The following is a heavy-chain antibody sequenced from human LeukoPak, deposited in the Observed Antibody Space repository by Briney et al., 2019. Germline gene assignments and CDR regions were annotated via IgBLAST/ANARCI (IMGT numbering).Heavy chain of an antibody. J-gene: IGHJ5*02. V-gene: IGHV4-59*08. CDR3: ARLSHAMVRGVIGWFDP. CDR2: IYYSGST. D-gene: IGHD3-10*01. Sequence: SETLSLTCTVSGGSISSYYWSWIRQPPGKGLEWIGYIYYSGSTNYNPSLKSRVTISVDTSKNQFSLKLSSVTAADTAVYYCARLSHAMVRGVIGWFDPWGQGTLVTVSS. CDR1: GGSISSYY.